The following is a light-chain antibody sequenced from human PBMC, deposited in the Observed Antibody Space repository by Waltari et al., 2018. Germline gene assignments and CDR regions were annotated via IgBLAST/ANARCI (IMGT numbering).Light chain of an antibody. CDR2: KAS. J-gene: IGKJ5*01. CDR1: QSIRRW. Sequence: DIQMTQSPSTMSASVGDRVTITCRAIQSIRRWLAWYQQKPGRAPNLLIYKASNLEIEVPSRFSGSGSETEFTLTISSLQPDDFATYYCQQYKSYPITFGQGTRLEIK. V-gene: IGKV1-5*03. CDR3: QQYKSYPIT.